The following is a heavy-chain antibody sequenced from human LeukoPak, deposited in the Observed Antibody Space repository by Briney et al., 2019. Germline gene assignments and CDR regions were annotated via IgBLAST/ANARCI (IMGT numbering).Heavy chain of an antibody. CDR2: IYYSGGT. CDR1: GASINSHY. D-gene: IGHD2-2*01. V-gene: IGHV4-59*11. Sequence: PSETLSLTCTVSGASINSHYWSWIRQPPGKGLEWIGYIYYSGGTNYNPSLKSRVTISVDTSKNQFSLRVTSVTAADRALYFCARDSSPAALPYMDAWGKGTTVTVSS. CDR3: ARDSSPAALPYMDA. J-gene: IGHJ6*03.